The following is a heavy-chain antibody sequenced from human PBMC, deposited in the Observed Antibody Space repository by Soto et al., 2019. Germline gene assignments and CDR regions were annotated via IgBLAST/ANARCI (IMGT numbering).Heavy chain of an antibody. D-gene: IGHD3-10*01. CDR2: IEHNGNN. V-gene: IGHV4-34*01. CDR3: ARDFRYFPY. J-gene: IGHJ4*02. Sequence: SETLSLTCAVYGGTFSGYFWTWVRQPPGKGLEWIGEIEHNGNNNINPSLKSRVTMSADTSKNQISLTLTSVTAADTAVYSCARDFRYFPYWGQGTLVTVSS. CDR1: GGTFSGYF.